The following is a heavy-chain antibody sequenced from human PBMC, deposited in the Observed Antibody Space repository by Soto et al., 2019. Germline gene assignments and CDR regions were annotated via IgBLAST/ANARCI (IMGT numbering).Heavy chain of an antibody. J-gene: IGHJ4*02. Sequence: QMQLVQSGPEVKKPGTSVKVSCKASGFTFTSSAVHWVRQARGQRLEWIGWIVVGSGNTNYAPKFQERVSITRDMPTSTAYMELSSLRSEDKAVYYCAADTRERLVADYWGQGTLVTVSS. CDR3: AADTRERLVADY. CDR2: IVVGSGNT. V-gene: IGHV1-58*01. CDR1: GFTFTSSA. D-gene: IGHD3-9*01.